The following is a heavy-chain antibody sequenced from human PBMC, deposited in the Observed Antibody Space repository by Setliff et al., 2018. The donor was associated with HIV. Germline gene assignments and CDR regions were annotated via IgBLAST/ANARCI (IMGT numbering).Heavy chain of an antibody. CDR2: IKSSGNT. CDR3: ARLFQWMSYSFDI. V-gene: IGHV4-39*01. D-gene: IGHD2-21*01. CDR1: GGSISTSSYY. Sequence: SETLSLTCTVSGGSISTSSYYWGWVRQPPGKGLEWIGSIKSSGNTYHSPSLKNRLSMTVDTSDNQFSLKLSSVTAADTGVYYCARLFQWMSYSFDIWGQGTKVTVSS. J-gene: IGHJ3*02.